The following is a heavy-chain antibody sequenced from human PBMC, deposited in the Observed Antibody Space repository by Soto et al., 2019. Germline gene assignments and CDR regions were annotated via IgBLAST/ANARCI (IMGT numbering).Heavy chain of an antibody. V-gene: IGHV1-18*01. D-gene: IGHD3-16*01. J-gene: IGHJ6*01. CDR3: AMVDVYVTPSPQDV. CDR2: LNTYNGNT. Sequence: QVQLVQSGAEVKNPGASVKVSCKASGYTFTRYGIGWARQAPGQGLEWMGWLNTYNGNTNYAQNVQGRVTLTTDTSTSTAYMELRSLRSNDTAIYYCAMVDVYVTPSPQDVWGQWTTVIVAS. CDR1: GYTFTRYG.